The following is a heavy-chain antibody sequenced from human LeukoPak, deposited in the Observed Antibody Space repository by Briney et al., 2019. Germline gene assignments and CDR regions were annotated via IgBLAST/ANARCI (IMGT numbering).Heavy chain of an antibody. CDR3: ARGNSGRHDY. J-gene: IGHJ4*02. V-gene: IGHV6-1*01. D-gene: IGHD6-19*01. Sequence: SQTLSLTCAISGDSVSSNSVSWSWIRQSPSRGLEWLGRTYCRSKWFNDYAVSMKRRITISPDTSKNQFSLQLNSVTPEDTAVYYCARGNSGRHDYWGQGTLVTVSS. CDR2: TYCRSKWFN. CDR1: GDSVSSNSVS.